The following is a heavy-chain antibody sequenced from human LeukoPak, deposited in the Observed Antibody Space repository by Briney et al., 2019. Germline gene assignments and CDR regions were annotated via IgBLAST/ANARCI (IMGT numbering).Heavy chain of an antibody. V-gene: IGHV3-21*01. Sequence: PGESLRLSCAASGFTFSNYNMNWVRQAPGKGLEWVSSISSGSYYFYYADSVKGRFTISRDNAKNSLYLQMNSLRAEDTAVYYCARAPGGGEDYGDSWGQGTLVTVSS. J-gene: IGHJ4*02. CDR2: ISSGSYYF. D-gene: IGHD2-8*02. CDR1: GFTFSNYN. CDR3: ARAPGGGEDYGDS.